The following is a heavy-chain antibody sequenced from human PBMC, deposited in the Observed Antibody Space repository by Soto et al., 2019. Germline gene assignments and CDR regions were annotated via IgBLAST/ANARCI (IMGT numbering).Heavy chain of an antibody. CDR1: GYTFTSYA. J-gene: IGHJ1*01. Sequence: QVQLVQSGAEVKKPGASVKVSCKASGYTFTSYAMHWVRQAPGQRLEWMGWINAGNGNTKYSQKFQGRVTITRDTSASTAYMELSSLRSEDTAVYYCAREGGWAEYFQHWGQGTLVTVSS. V-gene: IGHV1-3*01. D-gene: IGHD6-19*01. CDR2: INAGNGNT. CDR3: AREGGWAEYFQH.